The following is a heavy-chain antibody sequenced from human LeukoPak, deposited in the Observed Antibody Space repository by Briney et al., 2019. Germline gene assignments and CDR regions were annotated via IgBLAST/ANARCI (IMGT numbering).Heavy chain of an antibody. D-gene: IGHD2-21*02. CDR1: GFTFDDFA. CDR3: ARDQYLAYCGGDCYSGQFDY. J-gene: IGHJ4*02. V-gene: IGHV3-20*04. CDR2: INWNGGST. Sequence: PGGSLRLSCAASGFTFDDFAMSWVRQAPGKGLEWVSGINWNGGSTGYADSVKGRFTISRDNAKNSLYLQMNSLRAEDTAVYYCARDQYLAYCGGDCYSGQFDYWGQGILVTVSS.